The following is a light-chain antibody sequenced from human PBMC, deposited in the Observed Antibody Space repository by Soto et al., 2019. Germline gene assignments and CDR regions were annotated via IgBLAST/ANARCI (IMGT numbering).Light chain of an antibody. J-gene: IGKJ3*01. CDR1: QSISSD. V-gene: IGKV1-39*01. CDR2: AAA. Sequence: DIQMTQSPSSLSASVGDRVTITCRAGQSISSDLDWYQQKSGKAPKLLLHAAASLRSGVPSMFSGSGCGTDFICAISSLQPEDLGSYYCQQSYSAPFSFGPGTKVDI. CDR3: QQSYSAPFS.